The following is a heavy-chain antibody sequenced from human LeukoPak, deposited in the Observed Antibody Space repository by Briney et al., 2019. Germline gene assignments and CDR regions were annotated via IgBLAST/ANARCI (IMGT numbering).Heavy chain of an antibody. CDR3: AATTTVTTSFDS. CDR1: GDIFTTYW. V-gene: IGHV5-51*01. Sequence: GESLKISCKGSGDIFTTYWIGWVRQMPGKGLEWMGIIYPGDSDTRYSPSFQGQDTISADKSISTAYLQWSGLKASDTAIYYCAATTTVTTSFDSWGQGTLVTVSS. J-gene: IGHJ4*02. CDR2: IYPGDSDT. D-gene: IGHD4-17*01.